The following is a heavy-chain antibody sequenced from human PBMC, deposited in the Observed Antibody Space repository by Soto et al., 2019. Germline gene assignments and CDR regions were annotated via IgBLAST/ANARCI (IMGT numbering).Heavy chain of an antibody. CDR2: IIPILGIA. CDR3: AREEIVPAFDP. Sequence: SVKVSCKASGGTFSSYTISWVRQALGQGLEWMGRIIPILGIANYAQKFQGRVTITADKSTSTAYMELSSLRSEDTAVYYCAREEIVPAFDPWGQGTLVTVSS. J-gene: IGHJ5*02. CDR1: GGTFSSYT. V-gene: IGHV1-69*04. D-gene: IGHD2-2*01.